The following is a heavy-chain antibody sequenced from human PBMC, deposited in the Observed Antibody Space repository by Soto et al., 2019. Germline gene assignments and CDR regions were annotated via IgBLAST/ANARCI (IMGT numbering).Heavy chain of an antibody. CDR1: GYTFTNYY. J-gene: IGHJ3*02. D-gene: IGHD2-2*02. CDR3: ARRSGYCSSTSCYTSDAFDI. V-gene: IGHV1-46*04. CDR2: INPSGGVT. Sequence: ASVKVSCKASGYTFTNYYIHWVRQAPGQGLEWMGVINPSGGVTNYAHELQGRVSMTRDVSTSTVYMELSSLRSEDTAVYYCARRSGYCSSTSCYTSDAFDIWGQGTIVTVSS.